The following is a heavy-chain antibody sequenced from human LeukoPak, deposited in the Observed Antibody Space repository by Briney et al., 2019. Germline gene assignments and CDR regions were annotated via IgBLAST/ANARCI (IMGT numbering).Heavy chain of an antibody. CDR1: GFTLSRFE. J-gene: IGHJ3*02. V-gene: IGHV3-48*03. CDR3: AREAVPGGRRDTFDI. Sequence: PGGSLRLSCAACGFTLSRFEMKGVREARGKGREGVSYIIVSGTNIYYADSLKPRFPISRDNAKNSLSLQMNRLRAEHTAIYYCAREAVPGGRRDTFDIWGQGTMVTVSS. CDR2: IIVSGTNI. D-gene: IGHD6-19*01.